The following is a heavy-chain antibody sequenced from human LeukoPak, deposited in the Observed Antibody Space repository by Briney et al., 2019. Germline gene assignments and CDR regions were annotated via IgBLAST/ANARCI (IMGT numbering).Heavy chain of an antibody. CDR2: IYYSGST. V-gene: IGHV4-61*01. CDR1: GGSISSSSYY. CDR3: ARIIYGSGSWRFDY. D-gene: IGHD3-10*01. J-gene: IGHJ4*02. Sequence: SETLSLTCTVSGGSISSSSYYWSWIRQPPGKGLEWIGYIYYSGSTNYNPSLKSRVTISVDTSKNQFSLKLSSVTAADTAVYYCARIIYGSGSWRFDYWGQGTLVTVSS.